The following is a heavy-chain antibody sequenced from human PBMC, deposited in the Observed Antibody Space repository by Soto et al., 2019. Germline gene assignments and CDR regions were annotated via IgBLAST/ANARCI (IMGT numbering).Heavy chain of an antibody. Sequence: PSEPLSLTCTVSGGSISSYYWSWIRQPPGKGLEWIGYIYYSGSTNYNPSLKSRDTISVDTSKNQFSLKLSSVTAADTAVYYCTRSDGFGAFDIRGQGTMVTVSS. CDR3: TRSDGFGAFDI. CDR1: GGSISSYY. V-gene: IGHV4-59*08. CDR2: IYYSGST. J-gene: IGHJ3*02. D-gene: IGHD3-3*01.